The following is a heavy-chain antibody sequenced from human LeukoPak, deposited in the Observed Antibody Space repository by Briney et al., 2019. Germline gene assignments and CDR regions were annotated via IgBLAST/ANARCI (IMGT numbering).Heavy chain of an antibody. CDR2: INHSGST. CDR3: AREFKPVVPAAGLNWFDP. Sequence: PSETLSLTCAVYGGSFSGYYWSWIRQPPGKGLEWIGEINHSGSTNYNPSLKSRVTISVDTSKNQFSLKLSSVTAADTAVYYCAREFKPVVPAAGLNWFDPWGQGTLVTVSS. D-gene: IGHD2-2*01. V-gene: IGHV4-34*01. CDR1: GGSFSGYY. J-gene: IGHJ5*02.